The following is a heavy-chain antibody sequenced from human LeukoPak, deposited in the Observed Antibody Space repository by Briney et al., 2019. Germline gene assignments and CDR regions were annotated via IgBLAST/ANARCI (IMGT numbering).Heavy chain of an antibody. CDR1: GFTFSSYG. J-gene: IGHJ4*02. Sequence: PGGSLRLSCAASGFTFSSYGMHWVRQAPGKGLEWVAVIWYDGSNKYYADSVKGRFTISRDNSKNTLYLQMNSLRAEDTAVYYCAKGPPTGFWDHWGQGTLVTVSS. CDR2: IWYDGSNK. CDR3: AKGPPTGFWDH. V-gene: IGHV3-33*06. D-gene: IGHD3-3*01.